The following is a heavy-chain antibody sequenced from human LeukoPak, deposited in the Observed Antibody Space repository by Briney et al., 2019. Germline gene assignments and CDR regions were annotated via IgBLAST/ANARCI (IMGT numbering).Heavy chain of an antibody. Sequence: GGSLRLSCAASGFTFDDYGMSWVRQAPGKGLEWVSGINWNGGSTGYADSVKGRFTISRDNAKNSLYLQMNSLRAEDTAVYYCAKDLNYGDLLDYWGQGTLVTVSS. CDR1: GFTFDDYG. CDR2: INWNGGST. D-gene: IGHD4-17*01. CDR3: AKDLNYGDLLDY. J-gene: IGHJ4*02. V-gene: IGHV3-20*04.